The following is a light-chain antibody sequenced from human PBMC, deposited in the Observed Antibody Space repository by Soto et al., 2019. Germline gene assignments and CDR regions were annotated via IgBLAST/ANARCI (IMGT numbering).Light chain of an antibody. CDR2: DVS. CDR3: SSSTSSSTLV. Sequence: QSALTQPASVSGSPGQSITISCTGTSSDVGGYNYVSWYQQHTGKAPKLMIYDVSNRPSGVSNRFSGSKSGNTASLTISGLQAEDVADYYCSSSTSSSTLVFGGGTKLTVL. V-gene: IGLV2-14*01. CDR1: SSDVGGYNY. J-gene: IGLJ2*01.